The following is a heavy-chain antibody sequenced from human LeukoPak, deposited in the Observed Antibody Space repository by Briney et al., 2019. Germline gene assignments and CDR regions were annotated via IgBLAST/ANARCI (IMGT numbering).Heavy chain of an antibody. CDR1: GGSISSYY. V-gene: IGHV4-59*08. J-gene: IGHJ4*02. CDR3: ARHGEFSYYDFWSGYPERSFDY. D-gene: IGHD3-3*01. CDR2: IYYSGST. Sequence: SETLSLTCTVSGGSISSYYWSWIRQPPGKGLEWIGYIYYSGSTNYNPSLKSRVTISVDTSKNQFSLKLSSVTAADTAAYYCARHGEFSYYDFWSGYPERSFDYWGQGTLVTVSS.